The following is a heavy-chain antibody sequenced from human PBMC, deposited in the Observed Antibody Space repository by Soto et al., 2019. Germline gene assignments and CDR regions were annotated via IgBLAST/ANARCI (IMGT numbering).Heavy chain of an antibody. CDR1: GGSISSGDYY. J-gene: IGHJ6*02. Sequence: PSETLSLTCTVSGGSISSGDYYWSWIRQPPGKGLEWIGYIYYSGSTYYNPSLKSRVTISVDTSKNQFSLKLSSVTAADTAVYYCARETIAAEPTRYYYYGMDVWGQGTTVTVSS. D-gene: IGHD6-13*01. CDR3: ARETIAAEPTRYYYYGMDV. CDR2: IYYSGST. V-gene: IGHV4-30-4*01.